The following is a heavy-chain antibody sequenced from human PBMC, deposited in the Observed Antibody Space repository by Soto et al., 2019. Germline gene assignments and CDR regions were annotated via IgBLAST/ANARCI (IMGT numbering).Heavy chain of an antibody. J-gene: IGHJ4*02. CDR1: GGSINNNNYY. D-gene: IGHD6-19*01. CDR2: IYNIAST. CDR3: ARGTAGDKVDY. Sequence: SETLSLTCTVSGGSINNNNYYWSLIRQPPGKGLEWIGQIYNIASTYRTTSIRSRVAISIDTSNNQSYLKFNSVNAADKDVYYCARGTAGDKVDYWGQGTLVTVSS. V-gene: IGHV4-30-4*02.